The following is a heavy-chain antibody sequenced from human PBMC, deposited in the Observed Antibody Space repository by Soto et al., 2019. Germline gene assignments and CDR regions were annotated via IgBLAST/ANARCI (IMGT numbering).Heavy chain of an antibody. CDR1: WGTSSSCA. V-gene: IGHV1-69*13. CDR2: IIPIFGTA. J-gene: IGHJ4*02. D-gene: IGHD3-16*01. CDR3: ASLHAYRRTQTHLYFDY. Sequence: ASVKASCKASWGTSSSCALSWVRQSPEQGLEWMGVIIPIFGTANYAQKYQGRVTITADESTSTAYMELSSLRSEDTAVYYCASLHAYRRTQTHLYFDYWGQGTLVTVPS.